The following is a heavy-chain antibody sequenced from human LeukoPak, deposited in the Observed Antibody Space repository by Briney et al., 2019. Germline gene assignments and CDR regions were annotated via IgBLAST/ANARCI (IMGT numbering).Heavy chain of an antibody. CDR2: ISPSGGST. CDR3: ARGYYYDSSGYYYVFDY. Sequence: ASVKVSCKAFGYTFTSNYMHWVRQAPGQGPEWMGVISPSGGSTTYAQKFQGRVTLTRDMSTSTDYLELSSLRSEDTAVYYCARGYYYDSSGYYYVFDYWGQGTLVTVSS. J-gene: IGHJ4*02. D-gene: IGHD3-22*01. V-gene: IGHV1-46*01. CDR1: GYTFTSNY.